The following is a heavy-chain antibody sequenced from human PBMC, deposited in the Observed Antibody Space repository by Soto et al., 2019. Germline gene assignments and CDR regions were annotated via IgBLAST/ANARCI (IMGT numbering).Heavy chain of an antibody. J-gene: IGHJ6*03. CDR2: INHSGST. D-gene: IGHD6-19*01. V-gene: IGHV4-34*01. Sequence: SETLSLTCAVYGGSFSGYYWSWIRQPPGKGLEWIGEINHSGSTNYNPSLKSRVTISVDTSKNQFSLKLSSVTAADTAVYYCARGQSLIQEPAQASIAVAAPLTQLYYYYYMDVWGKGTTVTVSS. CDR1: GGSFSGYY. CDR3: ARGQSLIQEPAQASIAVAAPLTQLYYYYYMDV.